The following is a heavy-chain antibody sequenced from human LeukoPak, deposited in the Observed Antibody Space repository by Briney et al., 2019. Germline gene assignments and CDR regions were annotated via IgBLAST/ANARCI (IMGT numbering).Heavy chain of an antibody. J-gene: IGHJ4*02. CDR1: GGSISSYY. CDR3: AKTMVRGVATYYFDY. Sequence: KPSETLSLTCTVSGGSISSYYWSWIRQPPGKGLEWIGYIYYSGSTNYNPSLKSRVTISVDTSKNQFSLKLSSVTAADTAVYYCAKTMVRGVATYYFDYWGQGTLVTVSS. D-gene: IGHD3-10*01. V-gene: IGHV4-59*08. CDR2: IYYSGST.